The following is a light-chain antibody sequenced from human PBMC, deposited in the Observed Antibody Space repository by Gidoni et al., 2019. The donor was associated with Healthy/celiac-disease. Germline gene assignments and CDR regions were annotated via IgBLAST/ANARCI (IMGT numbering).Light chain of an antibody. CDR1: QSISSY. V-gene: IGKV1-39*01. J-gene: IGKJ4*01. CDR2: AAS. Sequence: DTQMTQSPSSLSASVGDRVTITCRASQSISSYLNWYQQKPGKAPKLLIYAASSLQSGVPSRFSGSGSGTDFTITSSSLQPEDFATYYCQQSYSTPTFGGGTKVEIK. CDR3: QQSYSTPT.